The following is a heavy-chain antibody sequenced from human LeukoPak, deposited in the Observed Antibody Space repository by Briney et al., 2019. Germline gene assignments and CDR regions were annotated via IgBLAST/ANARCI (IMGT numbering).Heavy chain of an antibody. D-gene: IGHD2-15*01. CDR1: GFTVSSNY. V-gene: IGHV3-74*01. CDR2: INPDGSTT. Sequence: PGGSLRLSCAASGFTVSSNYMSWVRQAPGKGLVWVSIINPDGSTTSYADSVKGRFTISRDNAKNTLYLQMNSLRAEDTAVYYCAYQLLPNWGQGTLVTVSS. J-gene: IGHJ4*02. CDR3: AYQLLPN.